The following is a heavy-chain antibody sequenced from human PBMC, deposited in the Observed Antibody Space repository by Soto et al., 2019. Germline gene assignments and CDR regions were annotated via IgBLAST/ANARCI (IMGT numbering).Heavy chain of an antibody. V-gene: IGHV4-39*02. CDR1: GGSISSSSYY. D-gene: IGHD3-10*01. CDR2: IYYSGST. CDR3: AREEGHYYGSGSYYSGSGPTDY. Sequence: SETLSLTCTVSGGSISSSSYYWGWIRQPPGKGLEWIGSIYYSGSTYYNPALKSRVTISVDTSKNQFSLKLSSVTAADTAVYYCAREEGHYYGSGSYYSGSGPTDYWGQGTLVTVSS. J-gene: IGHJ4*02.